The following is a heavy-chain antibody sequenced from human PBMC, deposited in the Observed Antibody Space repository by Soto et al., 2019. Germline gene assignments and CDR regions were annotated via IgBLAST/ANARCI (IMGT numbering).Heavy chain of an antibody. CDR2: ISDDGSNK. CDR1: GITFSSYA. V-gene: IGHV3-30-3*01. CDR3: ARGGLTGDARDAFDI. Sequence: GGSLRPSCAASGITFSSYAMHWVRQPRHKGLEWVAVISDDGSNKYYADSVKGRFTISRDNSKNTPYLPMNSLSTEDTAVYSFARGGLTGDARDAFDIWGQGTMVTVSS. D-gene: IGHD7-27*01. J-gene: IGHJ3*02.